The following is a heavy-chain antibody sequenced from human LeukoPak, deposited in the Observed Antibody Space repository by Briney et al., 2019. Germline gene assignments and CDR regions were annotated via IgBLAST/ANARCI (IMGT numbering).Heavy chain of an antibody. J-gene: IGHJ5*02. CDR1: GGSISSYY. Sequence: PSETLSLTCTVSGGSISSYYWSWIRQPAGKGLEWIGRIYTSGSTNYNPSLKSRVTMSVDTSKNQFSLKLSSVTAADTAVYYCARDSSSWYLRWFDPWGQGTLVTVPS. CDR2: IYTSGST. D-gene: IGHD6-13*01. CDR3: ARDSSSWYLRWFDP. V-gene: IGHV4-4*07.